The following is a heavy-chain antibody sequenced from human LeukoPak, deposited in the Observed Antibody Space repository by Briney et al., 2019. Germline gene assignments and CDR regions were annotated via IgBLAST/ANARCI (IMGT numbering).Heavy chain of an antibody. CDR3: ARERRDRYEYDANVFDY. V-gene: IGHV3-21*01. D-gene: IGHD3-16*01. J-gene: IGHJ4*02. CDR1: GFIFSTYS. Sequence: GGSLRLSCEASGFIFSTYSMKWVRGAPGKGLEWVSSISSSSSYIYYADSVKGRFTVSRDNAKNSLYLQMNSLSAEDTAVYYCARERRDRYEYDANVFDYWGQGTLVTVSS. CDR2: ISSSSSYI.